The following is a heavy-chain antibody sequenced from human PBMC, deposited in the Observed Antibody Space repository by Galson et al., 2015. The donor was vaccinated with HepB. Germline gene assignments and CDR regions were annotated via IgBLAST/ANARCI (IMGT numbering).Heavy chain of an antibody. D-gene: IGHD1-26*01. CDR3: ARRVSGGYFDSYFDF. CDR2: IYPGDSDT. CDR1: GYIFSSYW. V-gene: IGHV5-51*03. J-gene: IGHJ4*02. Sequence: QSGAEVKKPGESLKISCKGSGYIFSSYWIGWVRQMPGKGLEWMGMIYPGDSDTRYSPSFQGQVTISDDKSITTAYLQWSSLKASETAMYYCARRVSGGYFDSYFDFCGQGTLVTVSS.